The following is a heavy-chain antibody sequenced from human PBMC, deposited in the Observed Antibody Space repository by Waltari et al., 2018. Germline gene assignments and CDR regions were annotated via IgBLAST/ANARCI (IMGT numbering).Heavy chain of an antibody. CDR3: ARDRGRGLYLDS. CDR2: GRGDGRT. CDR1: GAPMRWNDC. D-gene: IGHD2-15*01. V-gene: IGHV4-4*02. Sequence: QLQESGPGLVKPSGTLSLTCVVSGAPMRWNDCWSWVRQSPGKGLEWIGQGRGDGRTNYTPSFASRVIVSLDTSLNQFSLKILSATAADTGVYYCARDRGRGLYLDSGGQGTLVTVSP. J-gene: IGHJ4*02.